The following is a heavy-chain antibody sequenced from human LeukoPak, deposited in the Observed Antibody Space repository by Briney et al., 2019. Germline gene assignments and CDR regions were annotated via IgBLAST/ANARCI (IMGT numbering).Heavy chain of an antibody. CDR2: ITSRGSTI. CDR1: GFPFISYE. V-gene: IGHV3-48*03. J-gene: IGHJ4*02. D-gene: IGHD6-19*01. Sequence: GSLRLSCAASGFPFISYEMNWVRQAPGKGLEWVSYITSRGSTIYYADSVKGRFTISRDNAKNSLYLQVNSLRAEDTAVYYCARLVAVAGFDYWGQGTLVTVSS. CDR3: ARLVAVAGFDY.